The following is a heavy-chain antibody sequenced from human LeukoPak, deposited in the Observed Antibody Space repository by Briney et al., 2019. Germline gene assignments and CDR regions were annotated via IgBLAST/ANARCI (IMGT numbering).Heavy chain of an antibody. CDR2: IIPIFGTA. CDR3: ARGLAFNYPFDY. CDR1: GGTFSSYA. V-gene: IGHV1-69*05. J-gene: IGHJ4*02. Sequence: ASLKISCKASGGTFSSYAISWVRQAPGEGLEWVGGIIPIFGTANYAQKFQGRVTITTDESTSTAYMELSSLRSEDTAVYYSARGLAFNYPFDYWGQGTLVTVSS. D-gene: IGHD4-11*01.